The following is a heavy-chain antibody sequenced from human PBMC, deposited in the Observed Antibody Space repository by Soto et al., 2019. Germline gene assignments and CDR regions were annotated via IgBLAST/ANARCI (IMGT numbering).Heavy chain of an antibody. CDR2: VHHSWGS. CDR3: AREGFGRLHGLVDG. J-gene: IGHJ6*04. CDR1: GGSISSYY. Sequence: QVKLQESGPGLVKPSETLSLSCTVSGGSISSYYWSWFRQSPGKRMEWIGYVHHSWGSSYNPSLKSRVAISLDTPTSQFCLRVASVTATDTAVYYCAREGFGRLHGLVDGWGKGTRVNVSS. V-gene: IGHV4-59*12. D-gene: IGHD3-10*01.